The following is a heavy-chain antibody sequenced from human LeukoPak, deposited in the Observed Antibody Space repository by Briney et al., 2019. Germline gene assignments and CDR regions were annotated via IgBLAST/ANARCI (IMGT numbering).Heavy chain of an antibody. CDR3: ARWGPIAARPRAFDI. CDR2: INPNSGGT. Sequence: ASVKVSCKASGYTFTGDYMHCVRQAPGQGVEWMGWINPNSGGTNYAQKFKGRVTMTRDTSISTAYMELSRLRSDDTAVYYCARWGPIAARPRAFDIWGQGTMVTVSS. J-gene: IGHJ3*02. V-gene: IGHV1-2*02. D-gene: IGHD6-6*01. CDR1: GYTFTGDY.